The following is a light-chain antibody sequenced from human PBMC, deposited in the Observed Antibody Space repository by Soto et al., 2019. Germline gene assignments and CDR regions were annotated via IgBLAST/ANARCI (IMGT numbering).Light chain of an antibody. CDR3: SSYAGNNVWV. J-gene: IGLJ3*02. Sequence: QSALTQPPSASGSPGQSVTISCTGSNTDVGGYNYVSWYQQYPGKAPKVMIYEVTKRPSGVPARFSGSRSGNTASLTVSGLQAEDEADYHCSSYAGNNVWVFGGGTKVTVL. CDR2: EVT. CDR1: NTDVGGYNY. V-gene: IGLV2-8*01.